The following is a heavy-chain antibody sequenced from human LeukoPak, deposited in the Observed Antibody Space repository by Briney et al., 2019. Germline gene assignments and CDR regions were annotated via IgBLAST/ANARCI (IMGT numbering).Heavy chain of an antibody. CDR3: ANFPDYGVDEGIDI. CDR2: ISYDGSNK. D-gene: IGHD4/OR15-4a*01. CDR1: GFTFSSYG. Sequence: HPGRSLRLSCAASGFTFSSYGMPWVRQAPGKGLEWVAVISYDGSNKYYADSVKGRFTISRDNSKNTLYLQMNSLRAKDTAVYYCANFPDYGVDEGIDIWGQGTMVTVSS. J-gene: IGHJ3*02. V-gene: IGHV3-30*18.